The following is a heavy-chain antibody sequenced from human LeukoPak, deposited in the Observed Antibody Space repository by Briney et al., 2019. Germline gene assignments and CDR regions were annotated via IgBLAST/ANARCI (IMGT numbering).Heavy chain of an antibody. D-gene: IGHD2-21*02. CDR1: GDSLSSGLYY. V-gene: IGHV4-39*01. CDR2: VYYSGST. CDR3: AGLCQVTTEY. J-gene: IGHJ4*02. Sequence: SETLSLTCTVSGDSLSSGLYYWGWIRHPPGKGLTWIGSVYYSGSTLFSASFENRVAMPVDRSKNQFSLKLNSVTAADTATYYCAGLCQVTTEYWGQGILVTVAS.